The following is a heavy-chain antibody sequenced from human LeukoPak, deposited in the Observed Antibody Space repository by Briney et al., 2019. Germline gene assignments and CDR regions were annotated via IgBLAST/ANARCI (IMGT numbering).Heavy chain of an antibody. CDR2: IRQDESEK. CDR1: GFMFSSYW. CDR3: ARVAWGVVVAATYYFDY. Sequence: GGSLRLSCAASGFMFSSYWMTWVRQTPGKGLEWVAKIRQDESEKYYVDSVKGRFTISRDNAKNSLYLRMNSLRAEDTAVYYCARVAWGVVVAATYYFDYWGQGTLVTVSS. V-gene: IGHV3-7*01. J-gene: IGHJ4*02. D-gene: IGHD2-15*01.